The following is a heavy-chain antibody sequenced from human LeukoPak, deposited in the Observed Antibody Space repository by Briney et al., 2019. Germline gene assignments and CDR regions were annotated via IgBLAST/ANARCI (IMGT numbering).Heavy chain of an antibody. CDR2: ISYDGSNK. Sequence: GGSLRLSCAASEFTFSSYAMHWVRQAPGKGLEWVAVISYDGSNKYYADSVKGRFTISRDNSKNTLYLQMNSLRAEDTAVYYCASTTPFDYWGQGTLVTVSS. CDR3: ASTTPFDY. V-gene: IGHV3-30-3*01. CDR1: EFTFSSYA. D-gene: IGHD1-1*01. J-gene: IGHJ4*02.